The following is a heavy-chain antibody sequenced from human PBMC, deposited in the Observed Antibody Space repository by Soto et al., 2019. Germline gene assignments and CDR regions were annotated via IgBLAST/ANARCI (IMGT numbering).Heavy chain of an antibody. J-gene: IGHJ6*02. Sequence: QVQLVQSGSEVKKPGASVKVSCKASGYTFTSYGISWVRQAPGQGLEWMGWISAYNGNTNYAQKLQGRVTMTTDTATSRAYMERRSLRSDYTAGYYCARDIWNYDSYYYDGMDVWGQGTTVTVSS. CDR3: ARDIWNYDSYYYDGMDV. CDR1: GYTFTSYG. V-gene: IGHV1-18*01. CDR2: ISAYNGNT. D-gene: IGHD1-7*01.